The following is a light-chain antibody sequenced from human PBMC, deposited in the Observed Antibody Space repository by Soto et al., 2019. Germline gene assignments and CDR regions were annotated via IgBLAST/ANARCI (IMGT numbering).Light chain of an antibody. V-gene: IGKV3-15*01. CDR2: DTS. CDR3: QQYVHWPPGA. Sequence: DIVVTQSPATLSVSPGERVTLSCRASQSDSSSLAWYQQRPGQAPRLLIYDTSTRAAGIAARFSGSGSGTEFTLTISSLQAEDSAVYYCQQYVHWPPGAFGQGTTVEIK. CDR1: QSDSSS. J-gene: IGKJ1*01.